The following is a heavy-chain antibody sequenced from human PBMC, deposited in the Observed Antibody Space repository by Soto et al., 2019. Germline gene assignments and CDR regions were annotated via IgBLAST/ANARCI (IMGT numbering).Heavy chain of an antibody. CDR1: GDTFSNYA. CDR3: ARERSRYDRSGYYRPDY. D-gene: IGHD3-22*01. CDR2: IIPILGTP. J-gene: IGHJ4*02. V-gene: IGHV1-69*10. Sequence: GASVHVSCKASGDTFSNYAISWVRQAPGQGLEWMGGIIPILGTPTYAQKFQGRVTITADKSTSTAYMELSSLRSEDTAVYYCARERSRYDRSGYYRPDYWGQGPLVTVSS.